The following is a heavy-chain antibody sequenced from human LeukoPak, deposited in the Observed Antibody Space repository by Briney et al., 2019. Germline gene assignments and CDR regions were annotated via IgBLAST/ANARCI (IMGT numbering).Heavy chain of an antibody. J-gene: IGHJ4*02. CDR1: GFTFSSYA. V-gene: IGHV3-30*04. CDR2: ISYDGSNK. D-gene: IGHD5-18*01. CDR3: ARSGRYSYGYSGY. Sequence: GGSRRLSCAASGFTFSSYAMHWVRQAPGKGLEWVAVISYDGSNKYYADSVKGRFTISRDNSKNTLYLQMNSLRAEDTAVYYCARSGRYSYGYSGYWGQGTLVTVSS.